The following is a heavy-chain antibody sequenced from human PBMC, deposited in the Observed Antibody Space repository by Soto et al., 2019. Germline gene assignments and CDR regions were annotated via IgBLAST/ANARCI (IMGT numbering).Heavy chain of an antibody. CDR3: AKGTYYYGSALYYVDY. V-gene: IGHV3-23*01. J-gene: IGHJ4*02. CDR2: ISDSGGST. Sequence: EVQLLESGGGLVQPGGSLRLSCAASGFTFSSYAMSWVRQAPGKGLLWVSGISDSGGSTYYADSVNGQFTISRDNSKNTLYLQMNSLRAEVTAVYYCAKGTYYYGSALYYVDYWGQGTLVTVSS. CDR1: GFTFSSYA. D-gene: IGHD3-10*01.